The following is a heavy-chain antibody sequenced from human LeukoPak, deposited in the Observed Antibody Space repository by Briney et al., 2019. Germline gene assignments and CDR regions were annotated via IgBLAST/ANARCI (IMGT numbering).Heavy chain of an antibody. CDR2: IYYSGST. Sequence: SETLSLTCTVSGYSISSSYYWGWIRQPPGKGLEWIGSIYYSGSTYYNPSLKSRVTISVDTSKNQFSLKLSSVTAADTAVYYCATLNPYYDILTGYSHAEYFQHWGQGTLVTVSS. CDR1: GYSISSSYY. J-gene: IGHJ1*01. CDR3: ATLNPYYDILTGYSHAEYFQH. V-gene: IGHV4-38-2*02. D-gene: IGHD3-9*01.